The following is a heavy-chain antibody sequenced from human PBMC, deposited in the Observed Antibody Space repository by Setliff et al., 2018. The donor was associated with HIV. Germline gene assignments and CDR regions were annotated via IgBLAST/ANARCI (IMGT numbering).Heavy chain of an antibody. CDR3: ARAGSGSYYNAPHY. V-gene: IGHV5-51*01. J-gene: IGHJ4*02. D-gene: IGHD3-10*01. Sequence: GESLKISCKGSGYSFTSNWIGWVRQMPGKGLEWMGIIHPGDSDARYSPSFQGQVTISADKSISTAYLRWSSLKASHTAMYYCARAGSGSYYNAPHYWGQGTLVTVSS. CDR1: GYSFTSNW. CDR2: IHPGDSDA.